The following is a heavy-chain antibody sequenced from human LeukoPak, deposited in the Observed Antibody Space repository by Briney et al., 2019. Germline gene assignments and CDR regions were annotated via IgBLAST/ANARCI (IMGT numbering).Heavy chain of an antibody. V-gene: IGHV3-21*01. D-gene: IGHD5-12*01. CDR2: ISSSSSYI. CDR1: GFTFSSYS. J-gene: IGHJ6*03. CDR3: ARDFVPPNSGYDLGYYYYYMDV. Sequence: PGGSLRLSCAASGFTFSSYSMNWVRQAPGKGLEWVSSISSSSSYIYYADSVKGRFTISRDNAKNSLYLQKNSLRAEDTAVYYCARDFVPPNSGYDLGYYYYYMDVWGKGTTVTVSS.